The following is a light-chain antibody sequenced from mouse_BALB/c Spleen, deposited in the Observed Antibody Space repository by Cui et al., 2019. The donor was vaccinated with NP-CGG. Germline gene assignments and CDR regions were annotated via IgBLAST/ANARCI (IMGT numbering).Light chain of an antibody. J-gene: IGLJ1*01. Sequence: QAVVTQESALTTSPGETVTLTCRSSIGAVTTINYANWVQEKPDHLFTGLIGGTKNRAPGVPARFSGSLTGDKAALTITGAQTEDEAIYFCALWYSNHWVFGGGTNLTVL. CDR1: IGAVTTINY. CDR2: GTK. CDR3: ALWYSNHWV. V-gene: IGLV1*01.